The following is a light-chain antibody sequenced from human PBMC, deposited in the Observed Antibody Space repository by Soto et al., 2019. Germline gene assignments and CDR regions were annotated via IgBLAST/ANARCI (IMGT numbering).Light chain of an antibody. CDR2: YDT. CDR3: QVWDSSSDQYV. Sequence: SYELTQPPSVSVAPGKTARITCGGNNIGGKSVHWYQQRPGQAPVLVIYYDTDRPSGIPERFSGSNSGNTATLTISRLEAGDEADYYCQVWDSSSDQYVFGTGTKLTVL. J-gene: IGLJ1*01. V-gene: IGLV3-21*04. CDR1: NIGGKS.